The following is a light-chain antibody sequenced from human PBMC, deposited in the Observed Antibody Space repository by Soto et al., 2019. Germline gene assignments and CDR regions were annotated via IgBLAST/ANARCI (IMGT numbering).Light chain of an antibody. CDR3: SAYAGGDTHWV. CDR2: EVR. Sequence: QSALAQPASVSGSPGQSITISCTGTSDDVGSYDLVSWFQQNPGKAPKLIISEVRKRPSGVPDRFSGSKSGNTAFLTISGLQAEDEADYHCSAYAGGDTHWVFGGGTQLTVL. CDR1: SDDVGSYDL. V-gene: IGLV2-23*02. J-gene: IGLJ3*02.